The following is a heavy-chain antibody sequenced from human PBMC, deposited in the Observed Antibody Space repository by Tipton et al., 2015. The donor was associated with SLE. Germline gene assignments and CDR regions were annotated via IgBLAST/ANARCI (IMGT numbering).Heavy chain of an antibody. V-gene: IGHV3-23*01. CDR3: ARGRSMIRGAFDI. D-gene: IGHD3-10*01. Sequence: SLRLSCAASGFTFSSYAMSWVRQAPGKGLEWVSGISGSGGSTYYADSVKGRFTIPRDISKNTLYLQMNSLRAEDTAVYYCARGRSMIRGAFDIWGQGTMVTVSS. J-gene: IGHJ3*02. CDR2: ISGSGGST. CDR1: GFTFSSYA.